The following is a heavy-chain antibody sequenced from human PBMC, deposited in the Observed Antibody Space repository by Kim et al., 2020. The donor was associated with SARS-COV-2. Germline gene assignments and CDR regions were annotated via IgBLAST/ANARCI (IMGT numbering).Heavy chain of an antibody. J-gene: IGHJ3*02. Sequence: GGSLRLSCATSGFTFSAYDMNWVRQAPGKGLEWLSFITKSGTTIYYADSVEGRFTISRDNAKKSLFLQMNSLRDEDTALYYCVRDGRGGAFDMWGEGTMVTVSS. D-gene: IGHD3-16*01. V-gene: IGHV3-48*02. CDR3: VRDGRGGAFDM. CDR1: GFTFSAYD. CDR2: ITKSGTTI.